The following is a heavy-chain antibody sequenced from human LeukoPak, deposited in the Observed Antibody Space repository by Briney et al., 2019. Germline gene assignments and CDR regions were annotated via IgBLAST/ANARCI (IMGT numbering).Heavy chain of an antibody. CDR3: AKDEGGITMIEPNYYFDY. J-gene: IGHJ4*02. D-gene: IGHD3-22*01. Sequence: GGSLRLSCAASGFTFNRYAMHWVREAPGKGLEWVAFIRYDGSDKYYADSVKGRFTISRDNSKNTLYLQMNSLRAEDTAVYYCAKDEGGITMIEPNYYFDYWGQGTLVTGSS. CDR1: GFTFNRYA. V-gene: IGHV3-30*02. CDR2: IRYDGSDK.